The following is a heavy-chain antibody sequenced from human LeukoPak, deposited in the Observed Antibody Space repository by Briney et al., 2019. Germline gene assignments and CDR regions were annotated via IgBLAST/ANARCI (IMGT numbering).Heavy chain of an antibody. CDR1: GGSISSGGYS. J-gene: IGHJ5*02. CDR2: IYHSGST. D-gene: IGHD4-17*01. CDR3: ARGDYGERGLSFDP. V-gene: IGHV4-30-2*01. Sequence: LSLTCAVSGGSISSGGYSWSWIRQPPGKGLEWIGYIYHSGSTYYNPSLKSRVTISVDRSKNQFSLKLSSVTAADTAVYYCARGDYGERGLSFDPWGREPWSPSPQ.